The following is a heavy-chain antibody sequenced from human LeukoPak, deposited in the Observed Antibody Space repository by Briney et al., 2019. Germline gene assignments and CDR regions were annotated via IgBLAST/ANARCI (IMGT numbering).Heavy chain of an antibody. V-gene: IGHV1-69*13. D-gene: IGHD4-11*01. J-gene: IGHJ4*02. CDR3: ARNNDYSNYFDY. Sequence: ASVKVSCKASGGTFSSYAISWVRQAPGQGLEWMGGIIPIFGTANYAQKFQGRVTITADESTCTAYMELSSLRSEDTAVYYCARNNDYSNYFDYWGQGTLVTVSS. CDR1: GGTFSSYA. CDR2: IIPIFGTA.